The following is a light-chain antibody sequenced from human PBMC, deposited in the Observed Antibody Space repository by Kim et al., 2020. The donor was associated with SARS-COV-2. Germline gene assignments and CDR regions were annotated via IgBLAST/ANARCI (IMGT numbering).Light chain of an antibody. CDR3: QQYSISPRP. V-gene: IGKV1-9*01. CDR1: QVISNY. CDR2: AAA. J-gene: IGKJ1*01. Sequence: ASVGDRVTITCRASQVISNYLAWYQQSPGKAPTLLFSAAATLESGVPSRFSGSGSGTEFTLTISSLQPEDFAIYSCQQYSISPRPFGQGTKVEIK.